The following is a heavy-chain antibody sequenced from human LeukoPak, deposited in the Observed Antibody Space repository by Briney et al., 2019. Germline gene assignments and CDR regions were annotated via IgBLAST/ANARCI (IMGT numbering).Heavy chain of an antibody. Sequence: GESLKISCKVSGYSFPSYWITWVRQVPGKGLEWMGRIAPSDSYTNYNPSFEGHVTMSVEKSITTVYLQWSSLKASDTAMYYCARLMAVAGAGYWYFDLWGRGTLVTVSS. V-gene: IGHV5-10-1*01. CDR1: GYSFPSYW. J-gene: IGHJ2*01. CDR3: ARLMAVAGAGYWYFDL. D-gene: IGHD6-19*01. CDR2: IAPSDSYT.